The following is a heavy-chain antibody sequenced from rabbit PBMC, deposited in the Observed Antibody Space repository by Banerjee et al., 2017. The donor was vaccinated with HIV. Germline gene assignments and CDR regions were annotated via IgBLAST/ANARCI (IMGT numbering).Heavy chain of an antibody. CDR2: IYAGSSGST. V-gene: IGHV1S40*01. CDR3: ARDRVGYAGYAGYGYVLNL. Sequence: QSLEESGGDLVKPGASLTLTCTASGFSFSGNYYMSWVRQAPGKGLEWIACIYAGSSGSTDYASWAKGRFTISKTSSTTVTLQMTSLTAADTATYFCARDRVGYAGYAGYGYVLNLWGPGTLVTVS. J-gene: IGHJ4*01. D-gene: IGHD6-1*01. CDR1: GFSFSGNYY.